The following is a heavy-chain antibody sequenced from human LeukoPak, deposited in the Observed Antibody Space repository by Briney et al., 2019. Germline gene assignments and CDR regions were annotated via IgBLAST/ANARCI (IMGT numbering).Heavy chain of an antibody. Sequence: ASVKVSCKASGYTFTGYYMHWVRQAPGQGLEWMGWINPNSGGTNYAQKFQGRVTMTRDTSKNQFSLKLSSVTAADTAVYYCARRQGSHYYGSGSYYRYNWFDPWGQGTLVTVSS. CDR3: ARRQGSHYYGSGSYYRYNWFDP. CDR1: GYTFTGYY. V-gene: IGHV1-2*02. CDR2: INPNSGGT. D-gene: IGHD3-10*01. J-gene: IGHJ5*02.